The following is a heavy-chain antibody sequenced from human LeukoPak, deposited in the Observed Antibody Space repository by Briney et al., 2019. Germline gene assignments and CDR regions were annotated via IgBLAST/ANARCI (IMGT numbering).Heavy chain of an antibody. Sequence: PGGSLRLSCAASGFTFNTYTMNWVRQAPGKGLEWVSSISGSGGSTYYADSVKGRFLISRDNSKNTLCLQVNSLRAEDTAVYYCAKGAVAGTWDWFDPWGQGTLVTVSS. CDR3: AKGAVAGTWDWFDP. CDR2: ISGSGGST. J-gene: IGHJ5*02. CDR1: GFTFNTYT. V-gene: IGHV3-23*01. D-gene: IGHD6-19*01.